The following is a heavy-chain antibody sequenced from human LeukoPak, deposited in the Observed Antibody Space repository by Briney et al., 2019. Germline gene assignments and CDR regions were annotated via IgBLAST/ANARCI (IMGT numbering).Heavy chain of an antibody. V-gene: IGHV4-39*07. J-gene: IGHJ4*02. CDR3: ARDTIDSSGYPYYFDY. CDR2: IYYSGST. CDR1: GGSISSNNYY. Sequence: SETLSLTCTVSGGSISSNNYYWGWIRQPPGKGLEWIGSIYYSGSTYYNPSLKSRVTISVDTSKNQFSLKLSSVTAADTAEYFCARDTIDSSGYPYYFDYWGQGTLVTVSS. D-gene: IGHD3-22*01.